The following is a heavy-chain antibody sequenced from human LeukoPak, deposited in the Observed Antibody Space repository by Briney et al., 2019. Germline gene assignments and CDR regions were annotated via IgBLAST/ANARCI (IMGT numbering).Heavy chain of an antibody. V-gene: IGHV1-69*04. Sequence: PSVKVSCKASGGTFSSYAISWVRQAPGQGLEWMGRIIPILGIANYAQKFQGRVTITADKSTSTAYMELSSLRSEDTAVYYCARRIAVAGGWYWGQGTLVTVSS. D-gene: IGHD6-19*01. CDR2: IIPILGIA. J-gene: IGHJ4*02. CDR1: GGTFSSYA. CDR3: ARRIAVAGGWY.